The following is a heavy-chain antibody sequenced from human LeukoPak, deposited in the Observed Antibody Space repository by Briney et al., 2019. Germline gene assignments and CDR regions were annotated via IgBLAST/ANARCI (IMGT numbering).Heavy chain of an antibody. Sequence: PSETLSLTCTVSGGSISSYYWSWIRQPPGKGLEWIGYIYYSGSTNYNPSLKSRVTISVDTSKNQFSLKLSSVTAADTAVYYCARHYSGNYPGDYWGQGTLVTVSS. CDR1: GGSISSYY. V-gene: IGHV4-59*08. D-gene: IGHD1-26*01. CDR3: ARHYSGNYPGDY. J-gene: IGHJ4*02. CDR2: IYYSGST.